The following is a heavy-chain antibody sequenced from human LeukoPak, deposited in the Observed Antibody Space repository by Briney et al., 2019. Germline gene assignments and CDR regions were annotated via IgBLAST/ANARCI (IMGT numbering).Heavy chain of an antibody. CDR1: GFTFGLYS. CDR2: ISSSSSYI. J-gene: IGHJ1*01. V-gene: IGHV3-21*01. Sequence: GGSLRLSCAASGFTFGLYSMNWVRQAPGKGLEWVSSISSSSSYIYYADSLKGRFTISRDNAKNSLYLHMNSLRAEDTAVYYCARAYYYDTSGYYYVEYFHHWGQGTLVTVSS. D-gene: IGHD3-22*01. CDR3: ARAYYYDTSGYYYVEYFHH.